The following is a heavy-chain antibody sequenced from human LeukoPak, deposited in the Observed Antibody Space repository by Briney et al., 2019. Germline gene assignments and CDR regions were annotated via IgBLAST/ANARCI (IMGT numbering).Heavy chain of an antibody. CDR3: ARDSSGPDYYYGMDV. D-gene: IGHD3-22*01. Sequence: SQTLSLTCTVSGGSISSGGYYSSWIRQHPGKGLEWIGYIYYSGSTYYNPSLKSRVTISVDTSKNQFSLKLSSVTAADTAVYYCARDSSGPDYYYGMDVWGQGTTVTVSS. V-gene: IGHV4-31*03. CDR1: GGSISSGGYY. CDR2: IYYSGST. J-gene: IGHJ6*02.